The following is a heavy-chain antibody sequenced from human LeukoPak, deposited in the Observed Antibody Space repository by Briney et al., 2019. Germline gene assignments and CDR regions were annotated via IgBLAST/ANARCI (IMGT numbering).Heavy chain of an antibody. CDR3: ARLSRRYFDWLFYPDYFDY. CDR2: IYYSGST. Sequence: SEILSLTCTVSGGSISSYYWSWIRQPPGKGLEWIGYIYYSGSTNYNPSLKSRVTISVDTSKNQFSLKLSSVTAADTAVYYCARLSRRYFDWLFYPDYFDYWGQGTLVTVSS. CDR1: GGSISSYY. D-gene: IGHD3-9*01. J-gene: IGHJ4*02. V-gene: IGHV4-59*08.